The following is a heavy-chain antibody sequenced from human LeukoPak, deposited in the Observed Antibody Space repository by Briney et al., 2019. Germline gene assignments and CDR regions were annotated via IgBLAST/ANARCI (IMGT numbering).Heavy chain of an antibody. J-gene: IGHJ4*02. D-gene: IGHD5-18*01. CDR3: AKGIELWLTYFDH. CDR1: GFIISDYA. CDR2: ISANGGST. V-gene: IGHV3-64*04. Sequence: GGSLRLSCSASGFIISDYAMHWVRQAPGKGLEYVSAISANGGSTYYADSVKGRFTISRDNSKNTLSLQMNSLRAEDTAVYYCAKGIELWLTYFDHWGQGTLVTASS.